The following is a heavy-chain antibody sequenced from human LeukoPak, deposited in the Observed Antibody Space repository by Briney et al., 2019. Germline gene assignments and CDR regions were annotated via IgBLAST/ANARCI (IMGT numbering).Heavy chain of an antibody. CDR3: AKDPLRYFDWLLPWGYFDY. D-gene: IGHD3-9*01. J-gene: IGHJ4*02. CDR2: ISGISGSTT. Sequence: PGGSLRLSCAASGFTFGNYAMRWVRQAPGKGLEWVAAISGISGSTTIYAGSVKGRFTISRDNSKNTLYLQMNSLRAEDTAVYYCAKDPLRYFDWLLPWGYFDYWGQGTLVTVSS. CDR1: GFTFGNYA. V-gene: IGHV3-23*01.